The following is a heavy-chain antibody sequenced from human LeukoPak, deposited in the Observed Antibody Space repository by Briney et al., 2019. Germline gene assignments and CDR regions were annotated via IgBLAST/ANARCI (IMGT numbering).Heavy chain of an antibody. CDR1: GGSFSGYY. V-gene: IGHV4-34*01. J-gene: IGHJ4*02. Sequence: SETLSLTCAVYGGSFSGYYWSWIRQPPGKGLEWIGEINHSGSTNYNPSLKSRVTISVDTSKNQFSLKLSSVTAADTAVYYCARLPPVAAAGVDYWGQGTLVTVSS. D-gene: IGHD6-13*01. CDR2: INHSGST. CDR3: ARLPPVAAAGVDY.